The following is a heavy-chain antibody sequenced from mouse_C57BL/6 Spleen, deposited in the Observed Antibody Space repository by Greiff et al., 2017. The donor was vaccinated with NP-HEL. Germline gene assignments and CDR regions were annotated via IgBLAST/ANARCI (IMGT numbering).Heavy chain of an antibody. CDR3: ARGGTGSYWYFDV. J-gene: IGHJ1*03. D-gene: IGHD1-1*02. CDR2: INPSNGGT. CDR1: GYTFTSYW. Sequence: VQLQQSGTELVKPGASVKLSCKASGYTFTSYWMHWVKQRPGQGLEWIGNINPSNGGTNYNDKFKSKATLTVDKSSSTAYMQLSSLTSEDSAVYYCARGGTGSYWYFDVWRTGTTVTVSS. V-gene: IGHV1-53*01.